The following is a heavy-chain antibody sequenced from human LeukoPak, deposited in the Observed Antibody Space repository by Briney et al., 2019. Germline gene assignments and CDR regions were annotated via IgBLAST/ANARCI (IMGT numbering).Heavy chain of an antibody. D-gene: IGHD6-19*01. Sequence: GGSLRLSCAASEFIVSSYYMSWVRQAPGKGLEWVSVMLTAGTTYYADSVKGRFTISRDDSKNMVYLQMNSLRAEDTAVYFCAGEGYSSGWFRLWGQGTLVTVSS. V-gene: IGHV3-53*01. J-gene: IGHJ1*01. CDR3: AGEGYSSGWFRL. CDR1: EFIVSSYY. CDR2: MLTAGTT.